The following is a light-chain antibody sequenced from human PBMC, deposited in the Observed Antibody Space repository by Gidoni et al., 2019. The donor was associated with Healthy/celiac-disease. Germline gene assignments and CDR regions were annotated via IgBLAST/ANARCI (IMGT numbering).Light chain of an antibody. CDR3: SSYTSSSTRV. CDR1: SSDVGGYNY. CDR2: EVS. Sequence: SALTQPASVSGSPGQSITISCTGTSSDVGGYNYVSWYQQHPGKAPKLMIYEVSNRPSGVYNSFSGSKSGNTASLTISGLQAEDEADYYCSSYTSSSTRVFGGGTKLTVL. V-gene: IGLV2-14*01. J-gene: IGLJ2*01.